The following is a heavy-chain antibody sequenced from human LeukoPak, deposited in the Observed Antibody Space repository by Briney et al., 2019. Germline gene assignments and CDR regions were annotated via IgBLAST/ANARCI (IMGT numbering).Heavy chain of an antibody. D-gene: IGHD3-22*01. CDR1: GFTFCRYW. Sequence: GGSLRLSCAASGFTFCRYWMDWVRQAPGKGVVWVSRISPDGGSAHYEASVNGRFTISRDNAKNTLYLQMNSLRAEDTAVYYCATLRAVVAFDDFDIWGQGTMVTVSS. CDR2: ISPDGGSA. V-gene: IGHV3-74*01. J-gene: IGHJ3*02. CDR3: ATLRAVVAFDDFDI.